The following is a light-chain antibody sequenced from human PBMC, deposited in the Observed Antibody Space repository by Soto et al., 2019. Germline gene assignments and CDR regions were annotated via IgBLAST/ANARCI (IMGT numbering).Light chain of an antibody. CDR2: SDD. CDR3: AAWDDSLNGYV. CDR1: SSNIGSNT. J-gene: IGLJ1*01. V-gene: IGLV1-44*01. Sequence: QSVLSQPPSASGTPGQRVTVSLSGSSSNIGSNTVTWYQQFPGTAPKLLIYSDDQRPSGVPDRFSGSKSGTSASLAISGLQSEDEADYCCAAWDDSLNGYVFGSGTKVTVL.